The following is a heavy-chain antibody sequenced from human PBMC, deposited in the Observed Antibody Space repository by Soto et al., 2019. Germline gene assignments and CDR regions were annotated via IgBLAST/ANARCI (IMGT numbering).Heavy chain of an antibody. J-gene: IGHJ6*02. D-gene: IGHD6-13*01. CDR3: AKDGTAAGIHFYGMDV. CDR1: GFTFTNYG. V-gene: IGHV3-23*01. Sequence: EVQLLESGGGLVQPGGSLRLSCEVSGFTFTNYGMSWVRQAPDKGLEWVSTIGVAGDTYYADSVKGRFTISRDNSKNTLCLQMNSLRAEDTALYFCAKDGTAAGIHFYGMDVWGQGTTVTVSS. CDR2: IGVAGDT.